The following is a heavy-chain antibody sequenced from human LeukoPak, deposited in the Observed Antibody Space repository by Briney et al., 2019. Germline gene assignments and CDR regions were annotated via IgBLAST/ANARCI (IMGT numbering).Heavy chain of an antibody. D-gene: IGHD3-9*01. Sequence: PSQTLSLTCTVSGNSISSGDYYWSWIRQPAGKGLEWIGRIYTSGSTTYNPSLKSRVTISGDTSENQFSLKLSSVTAADTAVYYCARGFPGSRNKLRYFEMLFDYWGQGTLVTVSS. CDR2: IYTSGST. CDR3: ARGFPGSRNKLRYFEMLFDY. J-gene: IGHJ4*02. V-gene: IGHV4-61*02. CDR1: GNSISSGDYY.